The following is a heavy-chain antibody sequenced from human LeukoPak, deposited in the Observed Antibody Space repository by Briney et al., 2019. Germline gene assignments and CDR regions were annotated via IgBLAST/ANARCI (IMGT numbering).Heavy chain of an antibody. CDR1: GFTFSSYW. CDR3: ARMYSSSWYFHYYYYMDV. Sequence: GGSLRLSCAASGFTFSSYWMHWVRHAPGKGLVWVSRINSDGSSTSYADSVKGRFTISRDNAKNTLYLQMNSLRAEDTAVYYCARMYSSSWYFHYYYYMDVWGKGTTVTISS. CDR2: INSDGSST. J-gene: IGHJ6*03. D-gene: IGHD6-13*01. V-gene: IGHV3-74*01.